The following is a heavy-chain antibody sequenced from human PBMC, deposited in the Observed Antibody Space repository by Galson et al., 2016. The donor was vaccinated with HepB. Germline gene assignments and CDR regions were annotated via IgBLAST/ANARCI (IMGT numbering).Heavy chain of an antibody. V-gene: IGHV3-74*01. Sequence: SLRLSCAASGFTFSTYWMHWVRQAPGKGLEWVSVIYSGGTTYYADSVRGRFTISRDNAKNTLYLEMNSLRAEDTAVYYCARDNWDDAGCSVDHWGQGTLVTVSS. D-gene: IGHD1-20*01. CDR2: IYSGGTT. CDR3: ARDNWDDAGCSVDH. J-gene: IGHJ4*02. CDR1: GFTFSTYW.